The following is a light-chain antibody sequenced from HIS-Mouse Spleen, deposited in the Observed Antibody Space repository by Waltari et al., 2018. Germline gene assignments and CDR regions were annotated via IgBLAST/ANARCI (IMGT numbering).Light chain of an antibody. Sequence: SYELTQPPSVSVSPGQTARITCAGDALPKKYASWYQQKSGPAPVLVIYEDSKRPSGITERFSGSSSGTMATLTISGAQVEDEADYYCYSTDSSGNHWVFGGGTKLTVL. J-gene: IGLJ3*02. CDR1: ALPKKY. CDR2: EDS. V-gene: IGLV3-10*01. CDR3: YSTDSSGNHWV.